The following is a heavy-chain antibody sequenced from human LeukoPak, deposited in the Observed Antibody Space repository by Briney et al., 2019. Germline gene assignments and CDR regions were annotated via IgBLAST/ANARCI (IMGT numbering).Heavy chain of an antibody. J-gene: IGHJ3*02. CDR2: IYYSWST. CDR1: GGSISSYY. D-gene: IGHD3-22*01. CDR3: ARDLHYYDSSGLLEDI. Sequence: NASETLSLTCTVSGGSISSYYWSWIRQPPGKGLEWIGYIYYSWSTNYNPSLKSRVTISVDTSKNQFPLKLSSVTAADTAVYYCARDLHYYDSSGLLEDIWGQGTMVTVSS. V-gene: IGHV4-59*01.